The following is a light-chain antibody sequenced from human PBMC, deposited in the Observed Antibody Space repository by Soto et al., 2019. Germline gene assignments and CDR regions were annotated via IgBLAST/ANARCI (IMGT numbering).Light chain of an antibody. CDR2: DAS. J-gene: IGKJ1*01. CDR1: QSLNNW. Sequence: DIQLTQSPSTLSASVGDRVSITCRASQSLNNWMAWFQQKPGKAPKLLIYDASTLQTGVPSRFSGSGSGTEFTLTISSLQPDDFATYYCQRYNAFSQTFGQGTKVE. V-gene: IGKV1-5*01. CDR3: QRYNAFSQT.